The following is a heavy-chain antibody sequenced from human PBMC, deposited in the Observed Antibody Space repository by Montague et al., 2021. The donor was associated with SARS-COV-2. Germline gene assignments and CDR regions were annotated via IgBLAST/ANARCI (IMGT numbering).Heavy chain of an antibody. CDR2: SGST. Sequence: SGSTDXNPSLKSRIAISVATSKSQFSLKLTDVTAAYTAVYYCARGRGWLVFDYWGELNLVTVSS. V-gene: IGHV4-59*09. CDR3: ARGRGWLVFDY. J-gene: IGHJ4*02. D-gene: IGHD6-19*01.